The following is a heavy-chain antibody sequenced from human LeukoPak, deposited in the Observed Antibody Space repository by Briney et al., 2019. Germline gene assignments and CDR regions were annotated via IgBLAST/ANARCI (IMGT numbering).Heavy chain of an antibody. CDR2: IYTSGST. V-gene: IGHV4-4*07. J-gene: IGHJ4*02. CDR3: ARGDDFWSGYYNY. D-gene: IGHD3-3*01. Sequence: PSETLSLTCTVSGGSISSYYCSWIRQPAGKGLEWIGRIYTSGSTNYNPSLKSRVTMSADTSKNQFSQKLSSVTAADTAVYYCARGDDFWSGYYNYWGQGTLVTVSS. CDR1: GGSISSYY.